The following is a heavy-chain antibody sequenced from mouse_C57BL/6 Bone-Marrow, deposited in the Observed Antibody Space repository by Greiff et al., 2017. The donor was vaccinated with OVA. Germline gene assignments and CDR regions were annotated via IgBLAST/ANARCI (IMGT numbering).Heavy chain of an antibody. Sequence: ESGPGLVKPSQSLSLTCSVTGYSITSGYYWNWIRQFPGNKLEWMGYISYDGSNNYNPSLKNRISITRDTSKNQFFLKLNSVTTEDTATYYCASVYYYGSSYWYFDVWGTGTTVTVSS. V-gene: IGHV3-6*01. J-gene: IGHJ1*03. D-gene: IGHD1-1*01. CDR2: ISYDGSN. CDR3: ASVYYYGSSYWYFDV. CDR1: GYSITSGYY.